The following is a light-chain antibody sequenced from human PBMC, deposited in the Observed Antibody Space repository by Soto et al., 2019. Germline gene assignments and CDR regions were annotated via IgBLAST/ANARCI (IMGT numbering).Light chain of an antibody. Sequence: SYELTQPPSVSVAPGQTARSTCGGNNIGSKSVHWYQQKPGQAPVLGVYDDSYRPSGSPERFSGSNSGHTPTPTISRLEAGDEADYYCQVWDSSSDHYVFGTGTKVTVL. CDR3: QVWDSSSDHYV. V-gene: IGLV3-21*02. CDR2: DDS. CDR1: NIGSKS. J-gene: IGLJ1*01.